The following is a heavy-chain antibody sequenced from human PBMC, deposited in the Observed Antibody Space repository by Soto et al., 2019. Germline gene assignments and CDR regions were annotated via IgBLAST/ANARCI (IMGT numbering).Heavy chain of an antibody. CDR1: GGSISSGGYS. J-gene: IGHJ4*02. CDR2: IYHSGST. D-gene: IGHD4-17*01. Sequence: SETLSLTCAVSGGSISSGGYSWSWIRQPPGKGLEWIGYIYHSGSTYYNPSLKSRVTISVDRSKNQFSLKLSSVTAADTAVYYWARPQTPVTSYDYGGKGTLVTVPS. V-gene: IGHV4-30-2*01. CDR3: ARPQTPVTSYDY.